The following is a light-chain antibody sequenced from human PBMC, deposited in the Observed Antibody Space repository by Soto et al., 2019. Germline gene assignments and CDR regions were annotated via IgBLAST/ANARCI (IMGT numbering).Light chain of an antibody. J-gene: IGLJ1*01. V-gene: IGLV1-44*01. Sequence: QSVLTQPPSASGTPGQRVAISCSGGSSNIGHNSVNWYQQLPGTAPKLLIYSNNQRPSGVPDRFSGSKSGTSASLAISGLQSEDEADYYCGAWDDSLTGYVFGTGTKATVL. CDR3: GAWDDSLTGYV. CDR1: SSNIGHNS. CDR2: SNN.